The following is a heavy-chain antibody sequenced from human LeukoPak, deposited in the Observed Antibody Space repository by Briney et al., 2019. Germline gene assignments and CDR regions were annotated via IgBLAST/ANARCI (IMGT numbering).Heavy chain of an antibody. CDR3: ARHRGDGWFDP. D-gene: IGHD3-10*01. Sequence: GESLKISCTGSGYTFKYYWIGWVRQMPGKGLEWMGIIYPGDSDTRYSPSFQGQVTISADKSISTAYLQWSSLKASDTAMYYCARHRGDGWFDPWGQGTLVTVSS. V-gene: IGHV5-51*01. CDR1: GYTFKYYW. J-gene: IGHJ5*02. CDR2: IYPGDSDT.